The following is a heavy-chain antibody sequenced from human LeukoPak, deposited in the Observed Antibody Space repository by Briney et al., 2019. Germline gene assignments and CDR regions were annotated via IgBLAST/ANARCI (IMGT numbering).Heavy chain of an antibody. J-gene: IGHJ4*01. Sequence: PSETLSLTCTVSGYSISSGYYWGWIRQPPGKGLEWIGSIYHSGSTYYNPSLKSRVTISVDTSKNQFSLKLSSVTAADTAVYYCARAHPTVAIDYLGHGTPVTVSS. D-gene: IGHD4-23*01. CDR2: IYHSGST. CDR1: GYSISSGYY. V-gene: IGHV4-38-2*02. CDR3: ARAHPTVAIDY.